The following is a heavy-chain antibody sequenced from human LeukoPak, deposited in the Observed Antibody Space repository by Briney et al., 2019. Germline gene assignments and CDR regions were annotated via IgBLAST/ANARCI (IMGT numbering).Heavy chain of an antibody. CDR2: INQDGSEK. D-gene: IGHD6-13*01. V-gene: IGHV3-7*01. CDR1: GFTFSSYS. J-gene: IGHJ4*02. Sequence: PGGSLRLSCAASGFTFSSYSMSWVRQAPGKGLDWVANINQDGSEKYYVDSVKGRFTISRDNAKNSLYLQMNSLRAEDTAVYYCARDRVWTVLYWGQGTLATVSS. CDR3: ARDRVWTVLY.